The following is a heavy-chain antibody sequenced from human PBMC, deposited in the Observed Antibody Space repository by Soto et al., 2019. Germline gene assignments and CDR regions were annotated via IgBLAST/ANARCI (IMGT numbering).Heavy chain of an antibody. D-gene: IGHD6-19*01. CDR1: GYTFTSSG. J-gene: IGHJ4*02. V-gene: IGHV1-18*01. CDR3: ARTVAGHFDS. CDR2: LSTYNGDT. Sequence: QVQLVQSGAEVKKPGASVKVSCKASGYTFTSSGISWVRQAPGQGPEWMGWLSTYNGDTNYAQKFQGRVTMTTDTSTSTAYMDLRSLRSDDRAVYYCARTVAGHFDSWGQGTLVTVSS.